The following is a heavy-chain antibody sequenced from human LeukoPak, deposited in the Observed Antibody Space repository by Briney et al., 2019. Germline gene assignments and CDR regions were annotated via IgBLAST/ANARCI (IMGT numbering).Heavy chain of an antibody. CDR2: ISDSGDST. V-gene: IGHV3-23*01. J-gene: IGHJ4*02. D-gene: IGHD3-10*02. CDR3: AKDSPVCSF. CDR1: GFTFSSHA. Sequence: PGEPLRLTCAASGFTFSSHAMSWVRQAPGKGLEWVSAISDSGDSTYYADFVKGRFTISRDDSKNTLYLQMNSLRAEDTAVYYCAKDSPVCSFWGQGTLVTVSS.